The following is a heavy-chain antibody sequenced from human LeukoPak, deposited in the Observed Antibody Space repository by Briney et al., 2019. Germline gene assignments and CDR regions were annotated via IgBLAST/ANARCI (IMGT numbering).Heavy chain of an antibody. Sequence: TGGSLRLSCAASGFTFSSYAMHWVRQAPGKGLEWVAVISYDGSNKYYADSVKGRFTISRDNSKNTLYLQMNSLRAEDTAVYYCAKVGYYDSSGLLDYWGQGTLVTVSS. CDR2: ISYDGSNK. CDR1: GFTFSSYA. D-gene: IGHD3-22*01. CDR3: AKVGYYDSSGLLDY. V-gene: IGHV3-30-3*01. J-gene: IGHJ4*02.